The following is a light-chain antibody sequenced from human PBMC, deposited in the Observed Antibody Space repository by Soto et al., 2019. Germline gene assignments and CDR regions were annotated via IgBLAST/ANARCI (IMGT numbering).Light chain of an antibody. CDR1: SGHSNYA. J-gene: IGLJ2*01. Sequence: QPVLTQSPSASASLRASVTLTCTLSSGHSNYAIAWHQQQPEKGPRYLMKVNSDGTHRKGDGIPDRFSGSSSGAERYLTISSLQSEDEADYYCQTWDTGIHVVFGGGTKVTVL. CDR3: QTWDTGIHVV. CDR2: VNSDGTH. V-gene: IGLV4-69*01.